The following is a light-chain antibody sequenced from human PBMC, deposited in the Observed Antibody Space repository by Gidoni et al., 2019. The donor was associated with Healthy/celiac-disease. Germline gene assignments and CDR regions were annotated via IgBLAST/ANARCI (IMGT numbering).Light chain of an antibody. CDR3: RQRNNKLLT. CDR1: HRVSSY. CDR2: DAY. J-gene: IGKJ4*01. V-gene: IGKV3-11*01. Sequence: ETVLLQLPATLSLSPGERATLACRASHRVSSYLAWYQQKPGQAPRLLIYDAYNRATGSPAEFSGSRTGSDFTLTISSIEHEEYAVYYCRQRNNKLLTFGEGTKVEIK.